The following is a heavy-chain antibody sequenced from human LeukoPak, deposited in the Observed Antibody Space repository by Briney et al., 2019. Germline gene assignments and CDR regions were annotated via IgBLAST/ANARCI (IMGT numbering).Heavy chain of an antibody. CDR1: GFTFGSYA. CDR3: AIVHGYYDGSGYWVQ. CDR2: ISPNADRT. Sequence: PGGSLRLSCAASGFTFGSYAMSWVHQAPGKGLEWVSFISPNADRTSKADSVEGRFTISRDNPRNTLYLQMNSLRDDDTAVYYCAIVHGYYDGSGYWVQWGQGTLVTVSS. V-gene: IGHV3-23*01. J-gene: IGHJ4*02. D-gene: IGHD3-22*01.